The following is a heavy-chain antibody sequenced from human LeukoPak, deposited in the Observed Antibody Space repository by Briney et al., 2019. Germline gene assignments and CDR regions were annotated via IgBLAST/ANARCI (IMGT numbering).Heavy chain of an antibody. V-gene: IGHV3-30*18. CDR1: GFTFSSYG. Sequence: QTGGSLRLSCAASGFTFSSYGMHWVRQAPGKGLEWVAVISYDGSNKYYADSVKGRFTISRDNSKNTLYLQMNSLRAEDTAVYYCAKEGRLYGDYIRYYFDYWGQGTLVTVSS. CDR2: ISYDGSNK. J-gene: IGHJ4*02. CDR3: AKEGRLYGDYIRYYFDY. D-gene: IGHD4-17*01.